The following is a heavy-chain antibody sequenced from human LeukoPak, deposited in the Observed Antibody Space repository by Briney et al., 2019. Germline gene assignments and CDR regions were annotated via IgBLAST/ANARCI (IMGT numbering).Heavy chain of an antibody. CDR1: GFTFSSYS. V-gene: IGHV3-48*04. Sequence: GGSLRLSCAASGFTFSSYSMNWVRQAPGKGLEWVSYISSSSSTIYYADSVKGRFTISRDNAKNSLYLQMNSLRAEDTAVYYCARVTYSSSWYNGYWGQGTLVTVSS. J-gene: IGHJ4*02. D-gene: IGHD6-13*01. CDR2: ISSSSSTI. CDR3: ARVTYSSSWYNGY.